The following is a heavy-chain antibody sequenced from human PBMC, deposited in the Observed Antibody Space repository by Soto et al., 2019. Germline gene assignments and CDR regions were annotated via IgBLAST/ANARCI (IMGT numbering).Heavy chain of an antibody. D-gene: IGHD6-13*01. CDR2: ISSSGSTI. J-gene: IGHJ6*02. V-gene: IGHV3-48*03. CDR3: ASDLTARLTAGSGMDV. Sequence: GGSLRLSCAASGFTFSSYEMNWVRQAPGKGLEWVSYISSSGSTIYYADSVKGRFTISRDNAKNSLYLQMNSLRAEDTAVYYCASDLTARLTAGSGMDVWGQGTTVTVSS. CDR1: GFTFSSYE.